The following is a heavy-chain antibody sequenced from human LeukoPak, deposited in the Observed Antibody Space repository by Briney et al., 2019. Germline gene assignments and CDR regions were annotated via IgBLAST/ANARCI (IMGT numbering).Heavy chain of an antibody. CDR3: ARVTGTTVTTSGAYYFDY. CDR2: ISAYNGNT. V-gene: IGHV1-18*04. CDR1: GYTFTSYG. D-gene: IGHD4-17*01. J-gene: IGHJ4*02. Sequence: ASEKVSCKASGYTFTSYGISWVRQAPGQGLEWMGWISAYNGNTNYAQKLQGRVTMTTDTSTSTAYMELRSLRSDDTAVYYCARVTGTTVTTSGAYYFDYWGQGTLVTVSS.